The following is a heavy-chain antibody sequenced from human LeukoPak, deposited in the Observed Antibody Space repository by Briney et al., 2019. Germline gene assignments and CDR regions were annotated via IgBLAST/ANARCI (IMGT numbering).Heavy chain of an antibody. V-gene: IGHV4-59*08. CDR2: LHHNGGT. D-gene: IGHD3-10*01. J-gene: IGHJ5*02. Sequence: SETLSLTCTVSGDSLSSSYWSWIRQSPGKGLEWIGYLHHNGGTNDNPSLKSRATISVDTSQNKFFLRMRSVTAADPAVYYCARALVRGVVGPQFDPWGQGILVTVSS. CDR1: GDSLSSSY. CDR3: ARALVRGVVGPQFDP.